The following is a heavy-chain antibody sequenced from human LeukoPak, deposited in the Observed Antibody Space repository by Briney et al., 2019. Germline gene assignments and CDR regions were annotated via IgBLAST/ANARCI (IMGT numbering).Heavy chain of an antibody. J-gene: IGHJ5*02. Sequence: SETLSLTCTVSGGSISSGGYYWSWIRQHPGKGLEWIGYIYYSGSTYYNPSLKSRVTISVDTSKNQFSLKLSSVTAADTAVYYCAREGSSSFGFDPWGQGTLVTVSS. CDR2: IYYSGST. D-gene: IGHD6-6*01. CDR3: AREGSSSFGFDP. CDR1: GGSISSGGYY. V-gene: IGHV4-31*03.